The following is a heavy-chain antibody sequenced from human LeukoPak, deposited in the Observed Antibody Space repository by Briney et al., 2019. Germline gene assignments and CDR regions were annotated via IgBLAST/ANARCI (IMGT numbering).Heavy chain of an antibody. D-gene: IGHD5-12*01. CDR1: GFTFSSYW. CDR3: AKLSGYDPPRDFDY. CDR2: ISGSGGST. J-gene: IGHJ4*02. V-gene: IGHV3-23*01. Sequence: PGGSLRLSCAASGFTFSSYWMHWVRQAPGKGLEWVSAISGSGGSTYYADSVKGRFTISRDNSKNALYLQMNSLRAEDTAVYYCAKLSGYDPPRDFDYWGQGTLVTVSS.